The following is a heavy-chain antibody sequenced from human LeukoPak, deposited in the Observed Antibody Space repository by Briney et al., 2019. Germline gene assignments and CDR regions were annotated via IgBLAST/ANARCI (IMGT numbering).Heavy chain of an antibody. Sequence: GGSLRLSCAASGFTFSSYAMHWVRQAPGKGLECVSGISSNGGDTHYANSVKGRFTISRDDSKKTLFLQMGSVRVEDMAVYYCVRKTTAGPFDYWGQATPVTVSP. J-gene: IGHJ4*02. CDR2: ISSNGGDT. CDR1: GFTFSSYA. D-gene: IGHD1-14*01. V-gene: IGHV3-64*01. CDR3: VRKTTAGPFDY.